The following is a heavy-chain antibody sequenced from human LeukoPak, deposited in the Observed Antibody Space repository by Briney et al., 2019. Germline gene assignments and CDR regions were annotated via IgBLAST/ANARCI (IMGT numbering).Heavy chain of an antibody. Sequence: PSETLSLTCTVSGGSISSHYWSWIRQPPGKGLEWIGYIYYSGSTNYNPSLKSRVTISVDTSKNQFSLKLSSVTAADTAVYYCARARPFDPWGQGTLVTVSS. CDR1: GGSISSHY. J-gene: IGHJ5*02. CDR2: IYYSGST. V-gene: IGHV4-59*11. CDR3: ARARPFDP.